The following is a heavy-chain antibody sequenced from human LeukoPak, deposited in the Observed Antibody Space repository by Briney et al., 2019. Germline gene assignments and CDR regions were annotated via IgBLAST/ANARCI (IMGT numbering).Heavy chain of an antibody. CDR1: GFTFSSYE. D-gene: IGHD6-19*01. V-gene: IGHV3-48*03. CDR3: ARDGAVEWLVPLDY. Sequence: PGGSLRLSCAASGFTFSSYEMNWVRQAPGKGLEWVSYISSSGSTIYYADSVEGRFTISRDNAKNSLYLQINSLRAEDTAVYYCARDGAVEWLVPLDYWGQGTLVDVSS. CDR2: ISSSGSTI. J-gene: IGHJ4*02.